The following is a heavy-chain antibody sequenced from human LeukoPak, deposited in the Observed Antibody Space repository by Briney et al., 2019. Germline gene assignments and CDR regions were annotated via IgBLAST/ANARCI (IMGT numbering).Heavy chain of an antibody. J-gene: IGHJ4*02. D-gene: IGHD3-3*01. CDR3: ARGFVLRFLEWLSAYYYFDY. CDR2: INHSGST. CDR1: GGSFSGYY. V-gene: IGHV4-34*01. Sequence: PSETLSLTCAVYGGSFSGYYWSWIRQPPGKGLEWIGEINHSGSTNYSPSLKSRVTISVDTSKNQFSLKLSSVTAADTAVYYCARGFVLRFLEWLSAYYYFDYWGQGTLVTVSS.